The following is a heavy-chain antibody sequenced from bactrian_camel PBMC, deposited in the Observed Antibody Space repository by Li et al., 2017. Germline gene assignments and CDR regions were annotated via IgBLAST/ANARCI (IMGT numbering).Heavy chain of an antibody. CDR1: GFTFSGYY. Sequence: HVQLVESGGGLVQPGGSLRLSCAASGFTFSGYYMSWVRQAPGKGLEWVSSIYSDGDNTYYGDSVRGRFTIAQDNAKTTAYLQMTSLKPEDSAMYFCAAGQTCGNWWKASEFGYWGQGTQVTVS. V-gene: IGHV3-2*01. CDR2: IYSDGDNT. D-gene: IGHD7*01. J-gene: IGHJ6*01. CDR3: AAGQTCGNWWKASEFGY.